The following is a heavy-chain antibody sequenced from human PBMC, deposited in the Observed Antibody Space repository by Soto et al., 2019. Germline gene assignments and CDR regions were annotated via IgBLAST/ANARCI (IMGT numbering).Heavy chain of an antibody. CDR2: ISAYNGNT. J-gene: IGHJ6*02. CDR1: GYPFTSYG. Sequence: ASVKVSCKASGYPFTSYGISWVRQAPGQGLEWMGWISAYNGNTNYAQKLQGRVTMTTDTSTSTAYMELRSLRSDDTAVYYCARDRGVEMATIRGVYYYYYGMDVWGQGTTVTVSS. D-gene: IGHD5-12*01. CDR3: ARDRGVEMATIRGVYYYYYGMDV. V-gene: IGHV1-18*01.